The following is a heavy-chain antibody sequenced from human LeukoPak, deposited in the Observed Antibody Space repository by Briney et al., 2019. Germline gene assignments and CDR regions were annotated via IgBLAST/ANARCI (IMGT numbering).Heavy chain of an antibody. V-gene: IGHV1-2*02. Sequence: GASVKVSCKASGYTFTGYYIYWVRQAPGQGLEWMGWINPNGGVTKYAQNFQGRVTMTRDTSITTAYMELSRLRSDDSAVYYCAVGFCSGGNCYYMNIWGKGTTVT. CDR3: AVGFCSGGNCYYMNI. CDR2: INPNGGVT. D-gene: IGHD2-15*01. J-gene: IGHJ6*03. CDR1: GYTFTGYY.